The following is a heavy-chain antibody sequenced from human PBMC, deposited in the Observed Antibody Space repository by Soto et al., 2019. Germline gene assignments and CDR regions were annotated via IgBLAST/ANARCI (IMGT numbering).Heavy chain of an antibody. CDR1: GGSVSSVSYY. CDR3: ANYPTTVTSDY. D-gene: IGHD4-17*01. V-gene: IGHV4-61*01. Sequence: SETLSLTCTVSGGSVSSVSYYWSWIRQPPGKGLEWIGYIYYSGSTNYNPSLKSRVTISVDTSKNQFSLKLSSVTAADTAVYYCANYPTTVTSDYWGQGTLVTVSS. CDR2: IYYSGST. J-gene: IGHJ4*02.